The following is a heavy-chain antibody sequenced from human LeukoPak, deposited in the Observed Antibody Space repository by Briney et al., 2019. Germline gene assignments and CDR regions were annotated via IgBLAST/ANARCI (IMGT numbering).Heavy chain of an antibody. CDR3: ARDPGMGAVRGYYYFYYMDV. CDR1: GYTFTVYF. V-gene: IGHV1-2*02. D-gene: IGHD1-26*01. CDR2: INPNSGDT. Sequence: ASVKVSCKASGYTFTVYFMHWVRQAPGQRLEWMGWINPNSGDTNYAQKFQGRVTTTRDTSISTAYMELSRLRSDDTAVYYCARDPGMGAVRGYYYFYYMDVWGKGTTVTVSS. J-gene: IGHJ6*03.